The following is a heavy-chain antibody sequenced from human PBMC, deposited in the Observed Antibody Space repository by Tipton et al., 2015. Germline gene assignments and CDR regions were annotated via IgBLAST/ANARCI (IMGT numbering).Heavy chain of an antibody. Sequence: TLSLTCTISGGSISTHFWNWIRQPPGKGLEWIGYIYFSGSTYYSPSLKSRVTISVDTSKNQFSLKLRSVTAADTAVYYCAKHYTSGWSYFDYWGQGTLVTVSS. CDR2: IYFSGST. CDR1: GGSISTHF. V-gene: IGHV4-59*04. D-gene: IGHD6-19*01. CDR3: AKHYTSGWSYFDY. J-gene: IGHJ4*02.